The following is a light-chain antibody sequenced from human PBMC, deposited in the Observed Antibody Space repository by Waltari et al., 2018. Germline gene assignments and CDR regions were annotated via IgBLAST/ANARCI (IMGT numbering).Light chain of an antibody. Sequence: QSALTQPASVSGSPGQSITISCTGSSSDVGAYNYVSWHHQHPGKPPKPLIYQASNLPSGVSNRFSGSKSGNTASLTISWLLAEDEADYYCISYSSSTTLGVFGGGTKLTVL. CDR3: ISYSSSTTLGV. V-gene: IGLV2-14*03. J-gene: IGLJ2*01. CDR1: SSDVGAYNY. CDR2: QAS.